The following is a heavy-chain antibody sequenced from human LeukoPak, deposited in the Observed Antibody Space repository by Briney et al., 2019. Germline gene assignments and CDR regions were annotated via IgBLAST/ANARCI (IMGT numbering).Heavy chain of an antibody. J-gene: IGHJ6*02. CDR3: ARGYSSGWYPVNYYGMDV. Sequence: SETLSLTCAVYGGSLSGYYWSWIRQPPGKGLEWIGEINHSGSTNYNPSLKSRVTISVDTTKNQFSLKLSSVTAADTAVYYCARGYSSGWYPVNYYGMDVWGQGTTVTVSS. V-gene: IGHV4-34*01. D-gene: IGHD6-19*01. CDR2: INHSGST. CDR1: GGSLSGYY.